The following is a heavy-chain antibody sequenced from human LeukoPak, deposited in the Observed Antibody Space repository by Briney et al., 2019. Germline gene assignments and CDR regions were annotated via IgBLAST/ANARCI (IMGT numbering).Heavy chain of an antibody. CDR1: DYTFTSYG. Sequence: GASVKVSCKASDYTFTSYGISWVRQAPGHGLEWMGWISAYNGNTNYAQRLQGRVTMTTDTSTTTAYMELRSLRSDDTAVYYCARVNPPHCGTTSCYDYWGQGTLVTVSS. CDR2: ISAYNGNT. D-gene: IGHD2-2*01. CDR3: ARVNPPHCGTTSCYDY. J-gene: IGHJ4*02. V-gene: IGHV1-18*01.